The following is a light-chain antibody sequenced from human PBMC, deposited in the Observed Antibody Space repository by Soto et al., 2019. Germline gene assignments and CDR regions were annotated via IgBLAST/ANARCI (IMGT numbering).Light chain of an antibody. CDR1: SSDVGGYNY. J-gene: IGLJ2*01. CDR2: DVS. CDR3: ISDTSNSPLV. Sequence: QSVLTQPASVSGSPGQSITISCTGTSSDVGGYNYVSWYQQHPGKAPKLMIYDVSNRPSGVSNRFSGFKSGNTASLTICGLKADDDADYYCISDTSNSPLVFGGGTKLTVL. V-gene: IGLV2-14*01.